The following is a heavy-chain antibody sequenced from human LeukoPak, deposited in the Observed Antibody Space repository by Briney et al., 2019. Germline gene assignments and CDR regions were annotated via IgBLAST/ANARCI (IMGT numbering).Heavy chain of an antibody. CDR3: ARDRKIFGVVTTYGMDV. CDR2: IYYSGST. CDR1: GGSISSGDYY. V-gene: IGHV4-30-4*02. Sequence: PSETLSLTCTVSGGSISSGDYYWSWIRQPPGKGLEWIGYIYYSGSTYYNPSLRSRVTISVDTSKNQFSLKLSSVTAADTAVYYCARDRKIFGVVTTYGMDVWGHGTTVTVSS. D-gene: IGHD3-3*01. J-gene: IGHJ6*01.